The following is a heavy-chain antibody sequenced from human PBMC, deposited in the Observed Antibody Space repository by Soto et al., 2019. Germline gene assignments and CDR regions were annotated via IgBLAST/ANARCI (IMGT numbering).Heavy chain of an antibody. V-gene: IGHV5-10-1*01. Sequence: GESLKISCKGSGYSFTSYWISWVRRMPGKGLEWMGRIDPSDSYTNYSPSFQGHVTISADKSISTAYLQWSSLKASDTAMYYCARVPYSSSSFEYYYYYGMDVWGQGTTVTVSS. CDR3: ARVPYSSSSFEYYYYYGMDV. CDR1: GYSFTSYW. D-gene: IGHD6-6*01. CDR2: IDPSDSYT. J-gene: IGHJ6*02.